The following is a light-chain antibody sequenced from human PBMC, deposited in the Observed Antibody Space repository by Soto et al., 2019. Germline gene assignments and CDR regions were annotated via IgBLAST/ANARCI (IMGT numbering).Light chain of an antibody. V-gene: IGLV7-46*01. CDR1: TGTVTSGHF. CDR2: DTS. Sequence: QAVVTQEPSLTVSPGGTVTLTCGSSTGTVTSGHFPYWFQQKPGQAPRTLIYDTSNKHSWTPVRFSGSLLGGKAALTLSGAQPEDEADYYCLLFHSGGPVFGGGTKLTVL. CDR3: LLFHSGGPV. J-gene: IGLJ3*02.